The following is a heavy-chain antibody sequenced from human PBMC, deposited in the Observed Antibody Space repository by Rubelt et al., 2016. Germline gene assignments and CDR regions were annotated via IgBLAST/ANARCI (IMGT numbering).Heavy chain of an antibody. Sequence: GLEWMGIINPSGAPATYAQKFQGRVSMTRDTSTTTVYMALSSLRSDDTAVYYCARGSTGDAFDIWGQGTMVTVSS. CDR2: INPSGAPA. J-gene: IGHJ3*02. D-gene: IGHD4-17*01. V-gene: IGHV1-46*01. CDR3: ARGSTGDAFDI.